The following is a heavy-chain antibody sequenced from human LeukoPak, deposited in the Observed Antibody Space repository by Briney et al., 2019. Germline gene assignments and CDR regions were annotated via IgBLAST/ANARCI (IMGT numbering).Heavy chain of an antibody. CDR3: ARDRGYSNFDY. V-gene: IGHV3-7*01. J-gene: IGHJ4*02. Sequence: GGSLRLSCAASGFGLSNYWMSWVRQAPGKGLEWVANMNEDGSEKNYVDSVKGRFTISRDNAQDSLYLQMNSLRAEDTAVYYCARDRGYSNFDYWGQGTLLTVSS. CDR2: MNEDGSEK. D-gene: IGHD4-11*01. CDR1: GFGLSNYW.